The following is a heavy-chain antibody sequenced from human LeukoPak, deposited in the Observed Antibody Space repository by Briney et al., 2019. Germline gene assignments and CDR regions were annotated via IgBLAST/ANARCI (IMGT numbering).Heavy chain of an antibody. CDR3: ARGYDSSGYYSREYYYGMDV. V-gene: IGHV4-34*01. CDR1: GGSFSGYY. D-gene: IGHD3-22*01. CDR2: INHSGST. J-gene: IGHJ6*02. Sequence: PSETLSLTCAVYGGSFSGYYWSWIRLPPGKGLEWIGEINHSGSTNYNPSLKSRVTISVDTSKNQFSLKLSSVTAADTAVYYCARGYDSSGYYSREYYYGMDVWGQGTTVTVSS.